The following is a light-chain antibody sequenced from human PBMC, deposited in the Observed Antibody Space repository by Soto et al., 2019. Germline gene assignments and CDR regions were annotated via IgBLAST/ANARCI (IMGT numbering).Light chain of an antibody. CDR1: QSISTW. CDR3: QQYNTYPLT. CDR2: KAS. J-gene: IGKJ4*01. Sequence: DIQMTQSPSTLSASVGDRVTITCRASQSISTWLAWYQQKPGKAPKLLIYKASSFEGVVPSRFGGSGSGTLFNITISSLHPDDFATYYCQQYNTYPLTFGGGTTVDIK. V-gene: IGKV1-5*03.